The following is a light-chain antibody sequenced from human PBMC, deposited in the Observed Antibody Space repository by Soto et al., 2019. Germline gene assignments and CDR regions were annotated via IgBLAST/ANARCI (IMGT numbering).Light chain of an antibody. Sequence: EIVLTQSPGTLSLSPGERATLSCRASQGISSSYLAWYQHTPGQAPRLLIYAASSRATGIPDRFSGSGSGTDFTLTISRLEPEDSAVYYCQQYGGSPYTFSQGTKLQIK. J-gene: IGKJ2*01. CDR3: QQYGGSPYT. CDR2: AAS. V-gene: IGKV3-20*01. CDR1: QGISSSY.